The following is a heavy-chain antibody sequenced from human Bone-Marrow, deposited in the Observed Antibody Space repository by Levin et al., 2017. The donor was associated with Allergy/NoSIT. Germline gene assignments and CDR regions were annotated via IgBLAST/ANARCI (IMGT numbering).Heavy chain of an antibody. CDR1: GYTFTSYD. Sequence: GESLKISCKASGYTFTSYDINWVRQATGQGLEWMGWMNPNSGNTGYAQKFQGRVTMTRNTSISTAYMELSSLRSEDTAVYYCARYQYYDFWSGWGSRYYYGMDVWGQGTTVTVSS. D-gene: IGHD3-3*01. J-gene: IGHJ6*02. CDR2: MNPNSGNT. V-gene: IGHV1-8*01. CDR3: ARYQYYDFWSGWGSRYYYGMDV.